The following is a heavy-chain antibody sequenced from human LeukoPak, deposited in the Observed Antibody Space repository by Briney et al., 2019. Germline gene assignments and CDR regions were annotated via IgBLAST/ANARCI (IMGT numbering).Heavy chain of an antibody. CDR2: IYYSGST. D-gene: IGHD3-16*01. CDR1: GGSISSGGYY. J-gene: IGHJ4*02. Sequence: PSETLSLTCTVSGGSISSGGYYWSRIRQHPGKGLEWIGYIYYSGSTYYNPSLKGRVTISVDTSKNQFSLKLSSVTAADTAVYYCARGDRSWGWAGLYYFDYWGQGTLVTVSS. V-gene: IGHV4-31*03. CDR3: ARGDRSWGWAGLYYFDY.